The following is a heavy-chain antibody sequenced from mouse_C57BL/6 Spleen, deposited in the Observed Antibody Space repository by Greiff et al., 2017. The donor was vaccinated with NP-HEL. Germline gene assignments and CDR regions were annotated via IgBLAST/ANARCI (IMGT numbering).Heavy chain of an antibody. CDR1: GYSITSGYY. Sequence: EVQLQESGPGLVKPSQSLSLTCSVTGYSITSGYYWNWIRQFPGNKLEWMGYISYDGSNNYNPSLKNRISITRDTSKNQFFLKLNSVTTEDTSTYYCARDGANWDVSYWYFDVWGTRTTVTVSS. CDR2: ISYDGSN. V-gene: IGHV3-6*01. J-gene: IGHJ1*03. CDR3: ARDGANWDVSYWYFDV. D-gene: IGHD4-1*01.